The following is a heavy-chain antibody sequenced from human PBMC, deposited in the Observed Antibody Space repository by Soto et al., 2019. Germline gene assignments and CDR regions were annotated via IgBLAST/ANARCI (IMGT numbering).Heavy chain of an antibody. CDR1: GGTFSSYT. V-gene: IGHV1-69*02. J-gene: IGHJ6*03. Sequence: ASVKVSCKASGGTFSSYTISWVRQAPGQGLEWMGRIIPILGIANYAQKFQGRVTITADKSTSTAYMELSSLRSEDTAVYYCARGAKTVNYYYHYFMDVWGKGTTVIVSS. CDR3: ARGAKTVNYYYHYFMDV. CDR2: IIPILGIA. D-gene: IGHD4-17*01.